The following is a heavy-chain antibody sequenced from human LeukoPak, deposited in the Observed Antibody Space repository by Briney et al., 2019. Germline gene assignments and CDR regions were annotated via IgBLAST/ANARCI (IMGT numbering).Heavy chain of an antibody. V-gene: IGHV3-30*02. CDR1: GFTLSSYA. CDR3: AKDLSRTTGY. Sequence: GGSLRLSCAASGFTLSSYAMTWVRQAPGKGLEWVAFIRYDGSNKYYADSVKGRFTISGDNSKNTLYLQMNSLRAEDTAVYYCAKDLSRTTGYWGRGPLATVPP. CDR2: IRYDGSNK. D-gene: IGHD1-7*01. J-gene: IGHJ4*02.